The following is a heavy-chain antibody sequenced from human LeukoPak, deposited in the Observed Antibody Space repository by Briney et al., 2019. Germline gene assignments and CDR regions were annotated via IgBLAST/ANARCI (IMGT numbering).Heavy chain of an antibody. CDR2: ISSSSSYI. D-gene: IGHD3-10*01. CDR1: GFTFSSYS. Sequence: GGSLRLSCAASGFTFSSYSMNWVRQAPGKGLEWVSSISSSSSYIYYADSVKGRFTISRDNAKNSLYLQMNSLRAEDTAVYYCARATPNVLLWFGYDYWGQGTLVTVSS. J-gene: IGHJ4*02. V-gene: IGHV3-21*01. CDR3: ARATPNVLLWFGYDY.